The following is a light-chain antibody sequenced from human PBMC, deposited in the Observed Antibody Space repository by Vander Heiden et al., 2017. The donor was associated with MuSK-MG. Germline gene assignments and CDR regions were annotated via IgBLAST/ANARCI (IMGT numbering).Light chain of an antibody. J-gene: IGLJ3*02. V-gene: IGLV1-47*01. CDR1: SSNLGSNY. CDR2: RDS. CDR3: ATWDDSLSGVV. Sequence: QSVFTQPPSASGTPGQRVTISCSRSSSNLGSNYLYWYQHFPGTAPKLLIYRDSQRPSGVPDRFSGSKSGTSASLAISGLRSEDEADYYCATWDDSLSGVVFGGGTKLTVL.